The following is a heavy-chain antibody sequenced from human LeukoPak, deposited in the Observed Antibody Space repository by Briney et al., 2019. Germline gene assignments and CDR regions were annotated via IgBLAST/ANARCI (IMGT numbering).Heavy chain of an antibody. D-gene: IGHD3-3*01. CDR3: ARGGATYYDFWSGYYLRGFDWFDP. Sequence: ASVKVSCKASGYTFTSYGISWVRQAPGQGLEWMGWISAYNGNTNYAQKLQGGVTMTTDTSTSTAYMELRSLRSEDTAVYYCARGGATYYDFWSGYYLRGFDWFDPWGQGTLVTVSS. CDR2: ISAYNGNT. V-gene: IGHV1-18*01. J-gene: IGHJ5*02. CDR1: GYTFTSYG.